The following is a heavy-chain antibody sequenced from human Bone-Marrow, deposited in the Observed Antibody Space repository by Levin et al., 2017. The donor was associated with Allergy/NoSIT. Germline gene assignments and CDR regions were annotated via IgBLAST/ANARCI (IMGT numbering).Heavy chain of an antibody. V-gene: IGHV3-23*01. CDR1: GFTFSKYA. Sequence: PGGSLRLSCAASGFTFSKYAMTWVSQTPGKGLEWVSTISGSGGNTYYAESVKGRFTISRDNSKNTLYLQMNSLIAEDTAVYYCAKGGYFGYPFTLDSWGQGTLVTVSS. CDR3: AKGGYFGYPFTLDS. CDR2: ISGSGGNT. D-gene: IGHD3-22*01. J-gene: IGHJ4*02.